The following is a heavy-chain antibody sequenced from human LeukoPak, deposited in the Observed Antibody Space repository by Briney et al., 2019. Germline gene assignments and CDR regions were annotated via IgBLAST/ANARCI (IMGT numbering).Heavy chain of an antibody. CDR2: IYYSGST. CDR1: GGSISSSTYY. J-gene: IGHJ4*02. D-gene: IGHD3-22*01. V-gene: IGHV4-39*07. Sequence: SETLSLTCTVSGGSISSSTYYWGWIRQPPGKGLEWIGSIYYSGSTYYNPSLKSRVTISVDTSKNQFSLKLSSVTAADTAVYYCARVGAANYYDSSGSFDYWGQGTLVTVSS. CDR3: ARVGAANYYDSSGSFDY.